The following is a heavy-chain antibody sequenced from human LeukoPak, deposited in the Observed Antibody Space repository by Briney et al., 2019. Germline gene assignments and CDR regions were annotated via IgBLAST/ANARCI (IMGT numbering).Heavy chain of an antibody. Sequence: PGGSLRLSCAASGFTFSSYGMHWVRQAPGKGLEWVAFIRYDGSNKYYADSVKGRFTISRDNSKNTLYLQMNSLRAEDTAVYYCAKGPVFPYYDFWSGYWDYWGQGTLVTVSS. CDR2: IRYDGSNK. CDR1: GFTFSSYG. D-gene: IGHD3-3*01. CDR3: AKGPVFPYYDFWSGYWDY. V-gene: IGHV3-30*02. J-gene: IGHJ4*02.